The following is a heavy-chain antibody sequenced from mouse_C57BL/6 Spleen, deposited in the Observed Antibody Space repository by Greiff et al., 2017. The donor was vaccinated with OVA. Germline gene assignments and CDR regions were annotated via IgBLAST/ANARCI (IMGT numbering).Heavy chain of an antibody. J-gene: IGHJ1*03. CDR1: GFTFSDYG. CDR3: AREVSCYGSSRGWYFDV. V-gene: IGHV5-17*01. CDR2: ISSGSSNI. Sequence: EVKLEESGGGLVKPGGSLKLPCAASGFTFSDYGMHWVRQAPEKGLEWVAYISSGSSNIYYADTVKGRFTISRDNAKNTLFLQMTSLRAEDTAMYYCAREVSCYGSSRGWYFDVWGTGTTVTVSA. D-gene: IGHD1-1*01.